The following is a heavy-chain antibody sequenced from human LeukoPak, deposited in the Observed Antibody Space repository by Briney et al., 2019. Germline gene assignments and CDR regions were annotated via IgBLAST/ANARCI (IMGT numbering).Heavy chain of an antibody. CDR1: GFTFSTYW. D-gene: IGHD3-10*01. CDR2: ISTDGSVT. J-gene: IGHJ4*02. Sequence: PGGSLRLSCAASGFTFSTYWMHWVRRAPGKGLVWVSRISTDGSVTSYADSVKGRFTISRDNAKNTMYLQMNSLRAEDTAVYYCARVSGSVSYIAHYFVHWGPGTLVTVSS. V-gene: IGHV3-74*01. CDR3: ARVSGSVSYIAHYFVH.